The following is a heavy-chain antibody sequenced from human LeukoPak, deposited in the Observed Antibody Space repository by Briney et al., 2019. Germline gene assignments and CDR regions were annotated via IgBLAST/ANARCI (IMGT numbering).Heavy chain of an antibody. CDR1: GYTFTGYY. CDR2: INPNSGGT. D-gene: IGHD2-8*01. Sequence: ASVKVYCKASGYTFTGYYMQWVRQAPGQGLEWMGWINPNSGGTNYAQKFQGRVTMTRDTSTSTVYMELSSLRSEDTAVYYCARDWFKGYCTNGVCYSLGLSNWGQGTLVTVSS. J-gene: IGHJ4*02. CDR3: ARDWFKGYCTNGVCYSLGLSN. V-gene: IGHV1-2*02.